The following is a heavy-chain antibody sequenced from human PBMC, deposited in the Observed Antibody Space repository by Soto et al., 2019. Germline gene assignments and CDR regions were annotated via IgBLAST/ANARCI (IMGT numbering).Heavy chain of an antibody. V-gene: IGHV3-64D*06. CDR2: ISSNGGST. Sequence: PGGSLRLSCSASGFTFSSYAMHWVRQAPGKGLEYVSAISSNGGSTYYADSVKGRFTISRDNSKNTLYLQMSSLRAEDTAVYYCVKDRSCSSTSCYTLVFDYWGQGTLVTAPQ. J-gene: IGHJ4*02. D-gene: IGHD2-2*02. CDR3: VKDRSCSSTSCYTLVFDY. CDR1: GFTFSSYA.